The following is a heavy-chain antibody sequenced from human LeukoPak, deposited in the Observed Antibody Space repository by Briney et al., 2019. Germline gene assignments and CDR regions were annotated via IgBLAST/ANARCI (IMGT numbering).Heavy chain of an antibody. J-gene: IGHJ4*02. CDR1: GGSISSNSYY. V-gene: IGHV4-39*01. CDR3: ARLGYSYGSALFDY. CDR2: IFYDGST. Sequence: SDTLSLTCTVSGGSISSNSYYWAWIRQPPGKALEWIGSIFYDGSTYYNPSLKSRLTISVDTSKNQFSLKLSSVTAADTAVYYCARLGYSYGSALFDYWGQGTLVTVSS. D-gene: IGHD5-18*01.